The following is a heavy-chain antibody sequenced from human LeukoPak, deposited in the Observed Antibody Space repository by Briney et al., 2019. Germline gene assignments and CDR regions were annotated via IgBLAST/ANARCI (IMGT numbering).Heavy chain of an antibody. J-gene: IGHJ3*02. D-gene: IGHD3-3*01. CDR2: IRYDGSNK. Sequence: PGGSLSLTCAASGFTFSSYGMHWVRQAPGKGLEWVAFIRYDGSNKYYADSVKGRFTISRDNSKNTLYLQMNSLRAEDTAVYYCAKVRGFGVATQGAFDIWGQGTLVTVSS. CDR3: AKVRGFGVATQGAFDI. V-gene: IGHV3-30*02. CDR1: GFTFSSYG.